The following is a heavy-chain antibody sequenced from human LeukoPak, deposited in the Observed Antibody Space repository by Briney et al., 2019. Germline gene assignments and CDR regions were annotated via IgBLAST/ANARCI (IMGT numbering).Heavy chain of an antibody. J-gene: IGHJ4*02. D-gene: IGHD6-13*01. V-gene: IGHV1-46*01. CDR1: GYTFTSNY. CDR3: AIDRRPNSYSSSWLDY. CDR2: ISPSGGST. Sequence: ASVKVSCKAFGYTFTSNYMHWVRQAPGQGPEWMGVISPSGGSTTYAQKFQGRVTLTRDMSTSTDYLELSSLRAEDTAVYYCAIDRRPNSYSSSWLDYWGQGTLITVSS.